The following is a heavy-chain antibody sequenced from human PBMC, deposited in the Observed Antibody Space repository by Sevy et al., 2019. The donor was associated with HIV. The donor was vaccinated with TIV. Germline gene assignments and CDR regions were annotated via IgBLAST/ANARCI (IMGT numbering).Heavy chain of an antibody. CDR2: IRGSGGST. V-gene: IGHV3-23*01. Sequence: GGSLRLSCAASGFIFNSYGMNWVRQAPGKGLEWVSGIRGSGGSTYYEDSVKGRFTISRDNSNNKLYLQMNSLRAEDTAVYYSENDGRSYYVVKFDQWGQGTLVTVSS. D-gene: IGHD1-26*01. CDR3: ENDGRSYYVVKFDQ. CDR1: GFIFNSYG. J-gene: IGHJ4*02.